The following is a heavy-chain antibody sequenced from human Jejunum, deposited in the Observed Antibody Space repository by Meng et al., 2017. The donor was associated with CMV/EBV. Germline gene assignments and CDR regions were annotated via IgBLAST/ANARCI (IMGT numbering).Heavy chain of an antibody. CDR2: ILYDGTYK. CDR1: FNFNTYA. CDR3: ARDGGRAISMGGGDPFDY. V-gene: IGHV3-30-3*01. J-gene: IGHJ4*02. D-gene: IGHD2-21*02. Sequence: FNFNTYAVRWVRQAPGKGLEWVAIILYDGTYKYYAESVRGRFTISRNNSKNTLYLQMNSLRTEDTAVYYCARDGGRAISMGGGDPFDYWGQGTLVTVSS.